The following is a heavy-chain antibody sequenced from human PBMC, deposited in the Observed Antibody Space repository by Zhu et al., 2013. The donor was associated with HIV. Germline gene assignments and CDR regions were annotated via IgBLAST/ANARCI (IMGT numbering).Heavy chain of an antibody. J-gene: IGHJ6*03. V-gene: IGHV4-39*07. D-gene: IGHD3-10*01. CDR3: ARVATKVRGAYRDYYYYYMDV. Sequence: QVQLQESGPGLVKPSETLSLTCTVSGGSISSSSYYWGWIRRPPGKGLEWIGSIYYSGSTYYNPSLKSRVTISVDTSKNQFSLKLSSVTAADTAVYYCARVATKVRGAYRDYYYYYMDVWGKGTTVTVSS. CDR2: IYYSGST. CDR1: GGSISSSSYY.